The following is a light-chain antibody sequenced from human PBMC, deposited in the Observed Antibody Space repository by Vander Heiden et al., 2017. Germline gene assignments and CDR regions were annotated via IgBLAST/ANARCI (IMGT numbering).Light chain of an antibody. Sequence: DIQMTQSPSSLSASVGDRVTITCRASQSISSYLNWYQQKPGKAPKLLIYAASSLQSGVPSRFSGSGSGTDFTLTISSLQPEDFATYYCQQSDSTQTFGPGTKVDIK. V-gene: IGKV1-39*01. J-gene: IGKJ3*01. CDR2: AAS. CDR1: QSISSY. CDR3: QQSDSTQT.